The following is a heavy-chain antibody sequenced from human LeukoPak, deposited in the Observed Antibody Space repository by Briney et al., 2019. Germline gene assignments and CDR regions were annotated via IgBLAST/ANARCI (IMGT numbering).Heavy chain of an antibody. J-gene: IGHJ4*02. CDR1: GYTFIGYY. D-gene: IGHD1-26*01. CDR3: ARSPLPVGATPFDH. CDR2: INPNSGGA. Sequence: ASVKVSCKASGYTFIGYYVHWVRQAPGQGLEWMGWINPNSGGAHYAQNFQGRVTMTRDTSITTAYMELNRLTSDDTAVYYCARSPLPVGATPFDHWGQGTLVTVSS. V-gene: IGHV1-2*02.